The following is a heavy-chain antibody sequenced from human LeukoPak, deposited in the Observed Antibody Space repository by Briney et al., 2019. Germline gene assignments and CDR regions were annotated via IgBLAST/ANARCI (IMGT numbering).Heavy chain of an antibody. CDR3: ARYQGYCSGGSCYHYFDY. Sequence: PSETLSLTCTVSVGSISSSSYYWGWIRQPPGKGLEWLGCIYYSGSTYYNPSLKSRVTISVDTSKNQFSLKLSSVTAADTAVYYCARYQGYCSGGSCYHYFDYWGQGTLVTVSS. D-gene: IGHD2-15*01. CDR1: VGSISSSSYY. J-gene: IGHJ4*02. CDR2: IYYSGST. V-gene: IGHV4-39*01.